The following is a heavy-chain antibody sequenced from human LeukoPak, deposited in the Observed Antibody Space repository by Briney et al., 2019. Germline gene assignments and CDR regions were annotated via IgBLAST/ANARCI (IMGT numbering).Heavy chain of an antibody. CDR2: IRYDGSNK. J-gene: IGHJ6*02. Sequence: PGGSLRLSCAASGFTFSSYGMHWVRQAPGKGLEWVAFIRYDGSNKYYADSVKGRFTISRDNSKNTLYLQMNSLRAEDTAVYYCAKALGFRGLAAAGYYGMDVWGQGTTVTVSS. CDR3: AKALGFRGLAAAGYYGMDV. V-gene: IGHV3-30*02. D-gene: IGHD6-13*01. CDR1: GFTFSSYG.